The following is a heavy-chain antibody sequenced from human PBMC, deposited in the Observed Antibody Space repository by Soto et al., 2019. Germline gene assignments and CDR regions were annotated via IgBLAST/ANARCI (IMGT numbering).Heavy chain of an antibody. CDR1: GYSISSGYY. Sequence: PWETLSLTCAVSGYSISSGYYWGWLRQPPGKGLEWIGSIYHSGSTYYNPSLKSRVTISVDTSKNQSSLKLSSVTAADTAVYYCASSAKLYCSSTSCYRAPDYWGQGTLVTVSS. CDR3: ASSAKLYCSSTSCYRAPDY. V-gene: IGHV4-38-2*01. D-gene: IGHD2-2*02. CDR2: IYHSGST. J-gene: IGHJ4*02.